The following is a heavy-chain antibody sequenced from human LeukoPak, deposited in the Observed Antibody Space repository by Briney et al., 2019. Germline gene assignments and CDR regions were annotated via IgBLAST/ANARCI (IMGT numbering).Heavy chain of an antibody. J-gene: IGHJ5*02. CDR3: ARPRAYSSSWYEGRMWFDP. V-gene: IGHV7-4-1*02. CDR2: INTNTGNP. CDR1: GYNFTSYA. Sequence: GASVKVSCKASGYNFTSYAMNWVRQAPGQGLEWMGWINTNTGNPTYAQGFTGRFVFSLDTSVSTAYLQVSSLKAEDTAVYYCARPRAYSSSWYEGRMWFDPWGQGTLVTVSS. D-gene: IGHD6-13*01.